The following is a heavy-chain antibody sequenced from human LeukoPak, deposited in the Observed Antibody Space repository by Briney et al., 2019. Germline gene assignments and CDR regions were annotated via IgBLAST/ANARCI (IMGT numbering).Heavy chain of an antibody. V-gene: IGHV3-23*01. CDR1: GFTFSSYA. D-gene: IGHD6-19*01. J-gene: IGHJ4*02. Sequence: GGSLRLSCAASGFTFSSYAMSWVRQAPGKGLEWVSAISGSGGSTYYADSVKGRFTISRDNSKNTLYLQMNSLKAEDTAVYYCANPQSSSSGFDYWGQGTLVTVSS. CDR2: ISGSGGST. CDR3: ANPQSSSSGFDY.